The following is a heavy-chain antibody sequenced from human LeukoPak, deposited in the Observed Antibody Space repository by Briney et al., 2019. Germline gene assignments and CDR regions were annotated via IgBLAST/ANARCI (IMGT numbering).Heavy chain of an antibody. J-gene: IGHJ6*02. CDR2: IYYSGST. D-gene: IGHD3-22*01. Sequence: SETLSLTCTVSGGSISSYYWSWIRQPPGKGLEWIGYIYYSGSTNYNPSLKSRVTISVDTSKNQFSLKLSSVTAADTAVYYCARHFVVVSSYGYYYGMDVWGQGTTVTVSS. CDR3: ARHFVVVSSYGYYYGMDV. V-gene: IGHV4-59*01. CDR1: GGSISSYY.